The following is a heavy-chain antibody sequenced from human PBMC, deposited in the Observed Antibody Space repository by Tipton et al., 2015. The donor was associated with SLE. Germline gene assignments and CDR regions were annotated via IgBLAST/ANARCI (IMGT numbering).Heavy chain of an antibody. D-gene: IGHD3-9*01. J-gene: IGHJ4*02. Sequence: SLRLSCTASGFTFSSSAMHWVRQAPGKGLEWVALIFYDGSITYYADSVKGRFTISRDNANNSLFLHMNSLTADDTAVYYCARDQGAVTPKPLYFDLWGQGTLVTVSS. CDR2: IFYDGSIT. V-gene: IGHV3-30*04. CDR3: ARDQGAVTPKPLYFDL. CDR1: GFTFSSSA.